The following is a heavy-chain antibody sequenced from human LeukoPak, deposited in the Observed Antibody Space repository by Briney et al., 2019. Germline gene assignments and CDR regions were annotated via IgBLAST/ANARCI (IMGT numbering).Heavy chain of an antibody. CDR3: AREDYYGSGSYLNY. CDR2: IIPIFGTA. CDR1: GYTFTGYY. V-gene: IGHV1-69*05. D-gene: IGHD3-10*01. Sequence: SVKVSCKASGYTFTGYYMHWVRQAPGQGLEWMGGIIPIFGTANYAQKFQGRVTITTDESTNTAYMELSSLRSEDTAVYYCAREDYYGSGSYLNYWGQGTLVTVSS. J-gene: IGHJ4*02.